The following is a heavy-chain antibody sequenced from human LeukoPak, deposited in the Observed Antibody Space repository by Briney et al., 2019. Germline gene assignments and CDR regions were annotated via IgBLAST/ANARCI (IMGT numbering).Heavy chain of an antibody. CDR3: ARLKGVAVAGTYYYYGMGV. V-gene: IGHV1-69*13. CDR2: IIPIFGTA. D-gene: IGHD6-19*01. Sequence: SVKVSCKASGGTFSSYAISWVRQAPGQGLEWMGGIIPIFGTANYAQKFQGRVTIAADESTSTAYMELSSLRSEDTAVYYCARLKGVAVAGTYYYYGMGVWGQGTTVTVSS. CDR1: GGTFSSYA. J-gene: IGHJ6*02.